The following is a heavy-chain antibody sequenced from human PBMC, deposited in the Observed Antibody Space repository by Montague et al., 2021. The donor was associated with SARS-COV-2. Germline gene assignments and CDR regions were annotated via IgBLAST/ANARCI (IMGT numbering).Heavy chain of an antibody. D-gene: IGHD4-17*01. CDR1: GFTFRRYA. V-gene: IGHV3-64*01. CDR3: ARVGPYGDYFDY. J-gene: IGHJ4*02. Sequence: SLRLSCAASGFTFRRYAMHWVRQAPGKGLQYVSAITSSGSKTYYVSSVKGRFTISRDNSKNTLYLQMGSLSAEDMAVYFCARVGPYGDYFDYWGQGTPVTVSS. CDR2: ITSSGSKT.